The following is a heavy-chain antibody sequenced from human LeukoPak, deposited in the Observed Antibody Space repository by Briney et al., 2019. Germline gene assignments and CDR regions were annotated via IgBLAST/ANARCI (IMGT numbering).Heavy chain of an antibody. D-gene: IGHD1-7*01. V-gene: IGHV3-15*01. CDR2: IKSKTDGGTT. CDR1: GFTFSSYA. J-gene: IGHJ4*02. Sequence: GGSLRLSCAVSGFTFSSYAVSWVRQAPGKGLEWVCRIKSKTDGGTTDYAAPVKGRFTISRDDSKNTLYLQMNSLKTEDTAVYYCTTDPTGTRGDYWGQGTLVTVSS. CDR3: TTDPTGTRGDY.